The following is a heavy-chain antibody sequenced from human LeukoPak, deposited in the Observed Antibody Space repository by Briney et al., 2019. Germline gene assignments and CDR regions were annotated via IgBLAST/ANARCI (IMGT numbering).Heavy chain of an antibody. J-gene: IGHJ6*03. V-gene: IGHV1-69*13. CDR1: GGTFSSYA. CDR3: ARDVIGSGSPYYYYYYMDV. D-gene: IGHD3-10*01. CDR2: IIPIFGTA. Sequence: ASVKVSCKASGGTFSSYAISWVRQAPGQGLEWMGGIIPIFGTANYAQKFQGRVTITADESTSTDYMELSSLRSEDTAVYYCARDVIGSGSPYYYYYYMDVWGKGTTVTVSS.